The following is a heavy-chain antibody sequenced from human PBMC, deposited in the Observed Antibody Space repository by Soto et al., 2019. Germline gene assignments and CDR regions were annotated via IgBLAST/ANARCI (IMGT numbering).Heavy chain of an antibody. J-gene: IGHJ2*01. V-gene: IGHV1-46*01. D-gene: IGHD2-15*01. CDR1: GYTFASYY. CDR3: AGESGGTCCSDDGSDYCFDL. Sequence: ASVKVSCKASGYTFASYYMHWVRQATGQGLEWMGRINPSCGSTSYAQKFQGRVTMTRDTSTSTVYMELSSLRSEDTAVYYCAGESGGTCCSDDGSDYCFDLWGRGTLVTVSS. CDR2: INPSCGST.